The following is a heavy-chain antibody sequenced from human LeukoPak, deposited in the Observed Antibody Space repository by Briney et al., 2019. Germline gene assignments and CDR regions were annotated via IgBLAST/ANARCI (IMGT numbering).Heavy chain of an antibody. D-gene: IGHD3/OR15-3a*01. CDR1: GYTFTGYY. CDR3: ARGIFGPTPPHDA. J-gene: IGHJ5*02. Sequence: ASVKVSCKASGYTFTGYYMHWVRQAPGQGLEWMGWINPNSGGTSYAQKFQGRVTMTRDTSISTAYMELSRLRSDDTAVYYCARGIFGPTPPHDAWGQGTLVTVSS. CDR2: INPNSGGT. V-gene: IGHV1-2*02.